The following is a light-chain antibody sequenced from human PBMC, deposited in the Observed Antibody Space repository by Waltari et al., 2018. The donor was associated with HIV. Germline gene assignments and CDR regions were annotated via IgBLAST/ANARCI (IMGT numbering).Light chain of an antibody. CDR2: RNN. CDR3: ATWDDSLSGSVL. J-gene: IGLJ2*01. CDR1: RYNIGSNY. V-gene: IGLV1-47*01. Sequence: QSVLTQPPSASGTPGQRVTISCSGSRYNIGSNYVYWYQDLPGTAPKLLIYRNNQRPSGVPARFSGSKAGTSASLASSGLRSEDEAAYYCATWDDSLSGSVLFGGGTKLTVL.